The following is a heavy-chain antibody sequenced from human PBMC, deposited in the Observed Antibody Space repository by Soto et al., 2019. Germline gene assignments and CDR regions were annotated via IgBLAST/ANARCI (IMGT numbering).Heavy chain of an antibody. V-gene: IGHV5-51*07. J-gene: IGHJ6*03. CDR3: ATRDYY. CDR2: IYPGDSDT. D-gene: IGHD3-10*01. Sequence: GGAMKKSCKGCGHSLYTYFCCWMHQMPGKGLEWMGIIYPGDSDTRYSPSFQGQVTISADKSISTAYLQWSSLKASDTAMYFCATRDYY. CDR1: GHSLYTYF.